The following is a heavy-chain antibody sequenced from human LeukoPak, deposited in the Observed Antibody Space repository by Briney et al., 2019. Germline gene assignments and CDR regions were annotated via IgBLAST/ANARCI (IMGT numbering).Heavy chain of an antibody. V-gene: IGHV3-23*01. CDR2: ISGSGGST. J-gene: IGHJ4*02. Sequence: GGSLRPSCAASGFTFSSYAMSWVRQAPGKGLEWVSAISGSGGSTYYADSVKGRFTISRDNSKNTLYLQMNSLRAEDTAVYYCAKGSAAGILGCDYWGQGTLVTVSS. D-gene: IGHD6-13*01. CDR3: AKGSAAGILGCDY. CDR1: GFTFSSYA.